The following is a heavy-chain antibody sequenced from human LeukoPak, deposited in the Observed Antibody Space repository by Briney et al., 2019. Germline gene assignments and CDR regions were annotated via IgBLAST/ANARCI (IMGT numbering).Heavy chain of an antibody. CDR1: GYSISSSSYY. V-gene: IGHV4-39*07. D-gene: IGHD3-22*01. CDR3: ARQPSITMIVVVIPGFDY. CDR2: IYYSGST. Sequence: SETLSLTCTVSGYSISSSSYYWGWIRQPPGKGLEWIGSIYYSGSTYYNPSLKSRVTISVDTSKNQFSLKLSSVTAADTAVYYCARQPSITMIVVVIPGFDYWGQGTLVTVSS. J-gene: IGHJ4*02.